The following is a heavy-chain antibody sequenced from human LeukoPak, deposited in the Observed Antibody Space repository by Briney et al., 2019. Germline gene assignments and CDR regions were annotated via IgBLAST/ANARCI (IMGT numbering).Heavy chain of an antibody. V-gene: IGHV4-30-4*01. D-gene: IGHD2/OR15-2a*01. CDR1: DGSISSGNFY. J-gene: IGHJ5*02. CDR2: IFYLGST. CDR3: ARKYPDHWFDP. Sequence: RSSETLSLTCTVSDGSISSGNFYWSWIRQPPGKGLEWIGYIFYLGSTYYNLSLKSRVTMSVDTSKNQFSLKLRSVTAADTAVYYCARKYPDHWFDPWGQGTLVTVSS.